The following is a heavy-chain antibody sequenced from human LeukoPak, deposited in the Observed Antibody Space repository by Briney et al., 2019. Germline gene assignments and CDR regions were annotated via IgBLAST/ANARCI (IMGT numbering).Heavy chain of an antibody. CDR2: IYVTGGT. J-gene: IGHJ6*03. V-gene: IGHV4-59*08. CDR1: GRSNGPYY. Sequence: PSDTLSLTRIVSGRSNGPYYRVWMRQSPAKGLEWIGYIYVTGGTRYNPYLQSRVTISVDTSRNQFFLKMSSATPADTAVYYCARHIGGGIEDMDVWGTGTKVTASS. D-gene: IGHD3-16*02. CDR3: ARHIGGGIEDMDV.